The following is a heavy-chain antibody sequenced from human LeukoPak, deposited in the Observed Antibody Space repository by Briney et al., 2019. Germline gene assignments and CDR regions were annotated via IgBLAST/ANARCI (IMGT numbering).Heavy chain of an antibody. CDR1: GYTFTSYD. D-gene: IGHD1-26*01. J-gene: IGHJ2*01. CDR2: MNPNSGNT. V-gene: IGHV1-8*01. CDR3: ARVVGRSSSFNWYFDL. Sequence: ASVKVSCKASGYTFTSYDINWVRRATGQGLEWMGWMNPNSGNTGYAQKFQGRVTMTRNTSISTAYMELSSLRSEDTVVYYCARVVGRSSSFNWYFDLWGRGTLVTVSS.